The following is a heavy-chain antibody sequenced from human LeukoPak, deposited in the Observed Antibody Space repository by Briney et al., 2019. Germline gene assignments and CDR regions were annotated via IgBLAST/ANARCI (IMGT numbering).Heavy chain of an antibody. V-gene: IGHV3-9*01. CDR2: ISWNSGSI. CDR3: AKASRGGTTDY. J-gene: IGHJ4*02. D-gene: IGHD1-14*01. CDR1: GFTFDDYA. Sequence: PGGSLRLSCAASGFTFDDYAMHWVRQAPGKGLEWVSGISWNSGSIGYADSVKGRFTISRDNAKNSLYLQMNSLRAEDTALYYCAKASRGGTTDYWGQGTLVTVSS.